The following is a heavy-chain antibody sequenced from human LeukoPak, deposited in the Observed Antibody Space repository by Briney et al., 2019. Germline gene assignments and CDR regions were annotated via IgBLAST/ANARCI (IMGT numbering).Heavy chain of an antibody. CDR1: GGSISSYY. Sequence: SETLSLTCTVSGGSISSYYWSWIRQTPGKGLEWIGYIYYSGSTNYNPSLKSRVTISVDTSKNQFSLKLSSVTAADTAVYYCARTQVYYGDYVPYYYYGMDVWGQGTTVTVSS. J-gene: IGHJ6*02. D-gene: IGHD4-17*01. CDR3: ARTQVYYGDYVPYYYYGMDV. CDR2: IYYSGST. V-gene: IGHV4-59*01.